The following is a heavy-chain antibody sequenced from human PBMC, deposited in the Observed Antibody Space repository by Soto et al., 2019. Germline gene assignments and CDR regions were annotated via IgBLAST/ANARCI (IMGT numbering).Heavy chain of an antibody. CDR2: TYYRPKWYN. Sequence: PSQTLSLTCAISGDSVSSNSAAWNWIRQSPSRGLEWLGRTYYRPKWYNDYAVSVKSRITIDPDTSKNQFSLQLNSVTPEDTAVYYCARDQVVPAAIYYYYYGMDVWGQGTTVTAP. CDR1: GDSVSSNSAA. CDR3: ARDQVVPAAIYYYYYGMDV. V-gene: IGHV6-1*01. D-gene: IGHD2-2*01. J-gene: IGHJ6*02.